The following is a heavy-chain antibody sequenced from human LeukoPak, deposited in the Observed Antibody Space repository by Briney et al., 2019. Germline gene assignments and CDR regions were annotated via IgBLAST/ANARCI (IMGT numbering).Heavy chain of an antibody. CDR1: GITFSNYA. J-gene: IGHJ4*02. CDR3: AGRPTGYSSGYIH. D-gene: IGHD5-18*01. Sequence: GGSLRLSCVASGITFSNYAVSWVRQAPEKGLDWVSVISGSAHKIRYADSVKGRFTISRDNSENIVYLQMNNLRVEDTAVYYCAGRPTGYSSGYIHWGQGTLATVSS. V-gene: IGHV3-23*01. CDR2: ISGSAHKI.